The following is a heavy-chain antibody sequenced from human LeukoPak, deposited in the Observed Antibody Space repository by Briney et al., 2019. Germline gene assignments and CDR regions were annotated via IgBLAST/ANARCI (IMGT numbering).Heavy chain of an antibody. V-gene: IGHV6-1*01. CDR3: AREDLGAAYFDF. CDR2: TYYRSKWYN. J-gene: IGHJ4*02. D-gene: IGHD3-16*01. CDR1: GDSVSTNNVA. Sequence: SQTLSLTCAISGDSVSTNNVAWNWIRQSPSRGLEWLGRTYYRSKWYNDYAVSVKSRIIINPDTSKNQFSLQLNSVAPDDTAVYYCAREDLGAAYFDFWGQGTLVTVSS.